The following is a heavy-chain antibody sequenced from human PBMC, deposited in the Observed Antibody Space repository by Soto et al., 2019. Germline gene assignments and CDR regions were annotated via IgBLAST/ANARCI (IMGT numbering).Heavy chain of an antibody. Sequence: GGSLRLSCAASGFTFSSYWMSWVRQAPGKGLERVANIKQDGREKYYVDFVKGRFTISRDNAKNSLYLQMNSLRAEDTAVYYCARQPEWELPSTFDYWGQGTLVTVSS. CDR2: IKQDGREK. CDR1: GFTFSSYW. D-gene: IGHD1-26*01. J-gene: IGHJ4*02. V-gene: IGHV3-7*05. CDR3: ARQPEWELPSTFDY.